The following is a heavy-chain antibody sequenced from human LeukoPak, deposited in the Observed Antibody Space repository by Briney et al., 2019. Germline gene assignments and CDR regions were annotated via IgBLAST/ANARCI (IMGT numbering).Heavy chain of an antibody. CDR3: AGWRTYDSRSYNY. CDR1: GFTFSNCW. J-gene: IGHJ4*02. D-gene: IGHD3-10*01. Sequence: GGSLRLSCAASGFTFSNCWMSWIRQAPGKGLEWVANIKQDGSEKYYVDSVKGRFTVSRDNAKNSLYLQMDSLRADDTALYYCAGWRTYDSRSYNYWGQGTLVTVSS. V-gene: IGHV3-7*01. CDR2: IKQDGSEK.